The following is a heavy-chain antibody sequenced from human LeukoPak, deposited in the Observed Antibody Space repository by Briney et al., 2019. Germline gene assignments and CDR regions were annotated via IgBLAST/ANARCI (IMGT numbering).Heavy chain of an antibody. V-gene: IGHV3-48*02. J-gene: IGHJ4*02. CDR1: GFTFSSYS. CDR2: ISSGSSII. D-gene: IGHD3-10*01. CDR3: AKSRVRNDIIFDY. Sequence: PGGSLRLSCAASGFTFSSYSMNWVHQAPGKGLEWVSFISSGSSIIHYADSVKGRFTISRDDAKDSLYLQMSSLRDEDTAAYYCAKSRVRNDIIFDYWGQGTLVTVSS.